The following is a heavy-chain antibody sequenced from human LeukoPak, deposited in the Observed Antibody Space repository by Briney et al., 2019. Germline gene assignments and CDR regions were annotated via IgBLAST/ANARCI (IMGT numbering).Heavy chain of an antibody. J-gene: IGHJ4*02. D-gene: IGHD2-21*02. CDR2: ISYDGSNK. Sequence: GGSLRLSCTASGFIFNNYALTWVRQAPGKGLEWVAVISYDGSNKYYADSVKGRFTISRDNSKNTLYLQMNSLRAEDTAVYYCAKGIHCGGDCYTDYWGQRTLVTVSS. V-gene: IGHV3-30*18. CDR3: AKGIHCGGDCYTDY. CDR1: GFIFNNYA.